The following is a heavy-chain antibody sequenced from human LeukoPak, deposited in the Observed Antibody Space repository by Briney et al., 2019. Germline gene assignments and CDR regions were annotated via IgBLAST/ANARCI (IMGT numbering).Heavy chain of an antibody. Sequence: GGSLRLSCTASGFTVSSNYMTWVRQAPGKGLEWVSFLYSGGSTYYADSVKGRFTISRDNSKNTLYLQLSSLRAEDTAVYYCARATVYWGQGTLVTVSP. V-gene: IGHV3-66*01. CDR1: GFTVSSNY. J-gene: IGHJ4*02. CDR2: LYSGGST. D-gene: IGHD4-17*01. CDR3: ARATVY.